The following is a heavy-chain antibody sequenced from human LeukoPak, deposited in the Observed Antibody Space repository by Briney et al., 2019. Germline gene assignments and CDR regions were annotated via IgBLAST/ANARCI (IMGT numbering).Heavy chain of an antibody. D-gene: IGHD5-12*01. J-gene: IGHJ1*01. CDR2: MNEDGSVR. CDR1: GFTFSTYW. CDR3: AAWMTTTTY. V-gene: IGHV3-7*02. Sequence: GGSLRLSCVASGFTFSTYWMNWVRQAPGEGLEWVANMNEDGSVRRYVDSVKGRFTISRDNAKNSLYLQMNGLRAEDTAVYFCAAWMTTTTYWGQGTPVTVSS.